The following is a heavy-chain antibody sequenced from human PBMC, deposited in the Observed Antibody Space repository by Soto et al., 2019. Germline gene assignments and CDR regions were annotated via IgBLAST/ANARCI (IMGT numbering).Heavy chain of an antibody. J-gene: IGHJ4*02. V-gene: IGHV5-51*01. CDR1: GYNFTTFW. CDR3: ARLGFPGAIYFDS. Sequence: GESLKISCKGSGYNFTTFWIGWLRQMPGKGLEWMGIIYPGDSETKYSPDFEGQVTISADRSTNTAYLQWRSLRASDTAMYYCARLGFPGAIYFDSWGLGTLVTVSS. CDR2: IYPGDSET.